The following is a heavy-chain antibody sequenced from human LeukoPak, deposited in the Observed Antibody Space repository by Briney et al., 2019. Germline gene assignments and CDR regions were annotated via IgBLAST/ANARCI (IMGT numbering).Heavy chain of an antibody. V-gene: IGHV3-21*01. CDR2: ISSSSSYI. J-gene: IGHJ4*02. CDR3: ARDERHPDAYCGGDCYGTATDY. Sequence: GGSLRLSCAASGFTFSSYSMNWVRQAPGKGLEWVSSISSSSSYIYYADSVKGRFTISRDNAKNSLYLQMNSLRAEDTAVYYCARDERHPDAYCGGDCYGTATDYWGQGTLVTVSS. CDR1: GFTFSSYS. D-gene: IGHD2-21*02.